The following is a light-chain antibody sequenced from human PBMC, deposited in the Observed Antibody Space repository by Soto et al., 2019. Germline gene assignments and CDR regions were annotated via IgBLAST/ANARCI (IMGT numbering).Light chain of an antibody. Sequence: DIQLTQSPPTLSASVGDRVTITCRASQSIRYYLAWYQQMPGKAPKLLIYGASSLQSGVPSRFSGGGSGTDFTLTISSLQPEDFATYYCQQSFKTPLAFGQGTRLEIK. CDR1: QSIRYY. V-gene: IGKV1-39*01. CDR2: GAS. J-gene: IGKJ5*01. CDR3: QQSFKTPLA.